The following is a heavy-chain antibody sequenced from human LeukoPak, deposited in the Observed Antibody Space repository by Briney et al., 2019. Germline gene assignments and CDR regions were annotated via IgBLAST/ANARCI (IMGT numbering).Heavy chain of an antibody. V-gene: IGHV3-74*01. CDR1: GFTFSSYW. CDR3: ATPRGSGSYLAFDY. CDR2: INRDGSST. Sequence: TGGSLRLSCAASGFTFSSYWMHWVRQAPGKGLVWVSRINRDGSSTSYADSVKGRFTISRDNAKNTLYLQMNSLRAEDTAVYYCATPRGSGSYLAFDYWGQGTLVTVSS. J-gene: IGHJ4*02. D-gene: IGHD1-26*01.